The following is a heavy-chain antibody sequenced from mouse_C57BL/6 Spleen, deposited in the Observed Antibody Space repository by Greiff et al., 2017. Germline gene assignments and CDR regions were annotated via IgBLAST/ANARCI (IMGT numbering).Heavy chain of an antibody. CDR1: GYTFTSYW. CDR3: ARGTGTSY. D-gene: IGHD4-1*01. J-gene: IGHJ2*01. Sequence: QVQLQQPGAELVRPGSSVKLSCKASGYTFTSYWMDWVKQRPGQGLEWIGNIYPSDSETHYNQKFKDKATLTVDKSSSTAYMQLSSLTSEDSAVYCCARGTGTSYWGQGTTLTVSS. V-gene: IGHV1-61*01. CDR2: IYPSDSET.